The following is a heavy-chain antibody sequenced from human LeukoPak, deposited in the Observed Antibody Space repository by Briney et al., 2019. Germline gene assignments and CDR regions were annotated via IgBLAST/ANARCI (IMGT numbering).Heavy chain of an antibody. V-gene: IGHV3-30*03. CDR2: ISYDGSNK. CDR1: GFTFSSYG. Sequence: GGSLRLSCAASGFTFSSYGMHWVRQAPGKGLEWVAVISYDGSNKYYADSVKGRFTISRDNSKNTLYLQMNSLRAEDTAVYYCARDDQYSGSWLYYFDYWGQGTLVTVSS. CDR3: ARDDQYSGSWLYYFDY. D-gene: IGHD6-13*01. J-gene: IGHJ4*02.